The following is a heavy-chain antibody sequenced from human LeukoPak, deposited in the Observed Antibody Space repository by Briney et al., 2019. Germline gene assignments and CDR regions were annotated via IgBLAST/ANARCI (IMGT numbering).Heavy chain of an antibody. CDR1: GFTFSSYS. CDR2: ISSSSSYI. J-gene: IGHJ4*02. D-gene: IGHD3-16*01. Sequence: GGSLRLSCAASGFTFSSYSMNWVRQAPGKGLGWVSSISSSSSYIYYADSVKGRFTISRDNAKNSLYLQMNSLRAEDTAAYYCASFSSGGYWGQGTLVTVSS. CDR3: ASFSSGGY. V-gene: IGHV3-21*01.